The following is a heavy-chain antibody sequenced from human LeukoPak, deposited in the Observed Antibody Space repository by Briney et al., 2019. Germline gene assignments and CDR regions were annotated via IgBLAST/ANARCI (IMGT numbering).Heavy chain of an antibody. Sequence: ASLKVSCKASGYTFTGYYMHWVGQAPGQGLEWMGWINPNIGGTNYAQKFQGRVTMTRDTSISTAYMELSRLRSDDTAVYYCARERIVVVPAAMYYYYYGMDVWGQGTTVTVSS. V-gene: IGHV1-2*02. CDR2: INPNIGGT. CDR1: GYTFTGYY. D-gene: IGHD2-2*01. J-gene: IGHJ6*02. CDR3: ARERIVVVPAAMYYYYYGMDV.